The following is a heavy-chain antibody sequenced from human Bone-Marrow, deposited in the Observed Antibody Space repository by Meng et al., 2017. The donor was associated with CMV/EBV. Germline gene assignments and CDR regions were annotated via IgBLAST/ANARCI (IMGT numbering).Heavy chain of an antibody. D-gene: IGHD2-15*01. CDR3: AKDRSGTYSYGMDV. Sequence: GESLKISCAASGFIFSNYGMHWVRLTPDKGLEWVAFIRYDGSNSYYADSVEGRFTISRDNSKNTLYLQMSSLRSDDTAGYYCAKDRSGTYSYGMDVWGQGTTVTVSS. V-gene: IGHV3-30*02. CDR1: GFIFSNYG. CDR2: IRYDGSNS. J-gene: IGHJ6*02.